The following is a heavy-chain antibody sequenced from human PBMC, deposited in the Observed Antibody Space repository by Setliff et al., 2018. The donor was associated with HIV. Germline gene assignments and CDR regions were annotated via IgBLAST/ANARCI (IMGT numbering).Heavy chain of an antibody. D-gene: IGHD2-8*01. V-gene: IGHV3-21*01. CDR2: INSASGYI. Sequence: GGSLRLSCVASGFTFSFHSMNWVRQAPGKGLEWVSSINSASGYINYADSVKGRFSVSRDNAKNSLYLQMNSLRAEDTALYHCAREGVYLGRAFDIWGQGTMVTVSS. CDR3: AREGVYLGRAFDI. CDR1: GFTFSFHS. J-gene: IGHJ3*02.